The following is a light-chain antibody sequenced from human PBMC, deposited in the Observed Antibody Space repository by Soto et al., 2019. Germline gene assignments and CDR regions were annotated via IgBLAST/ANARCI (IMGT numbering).Light chain of an antibody. J-gene: IGKJ1*01. Sequence: EIVLTQSPGTLSLSPGERATLSCRASQSISSTYLAWYRQKPGQAPRLLIYAASSRATGIPDRFSGSGSGTDFTLTISSREPEDFAVYYCQQYYASAWTFGHGIRVEIK. CDR2: AAS. V-gene: IGKV3-20*01. CDR1: QSISSTY. CDR3: QQYYASAWT.